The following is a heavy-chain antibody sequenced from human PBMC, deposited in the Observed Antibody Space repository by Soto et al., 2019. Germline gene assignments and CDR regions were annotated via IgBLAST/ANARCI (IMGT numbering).Heavy chain of an antibody. CDR3: ARVEAARSVYYYYGMDV. D-gene: IGHD6-6*01. CDR2: ISSSSSYT. J-gene: IGHJ6*02. V-gene: IGHV3-11*06. CDR1: GFTFSDYY. Sequence: GGSLRLSCAASGFTFSDYYMSWIRQAPGKGLEWVSYISSSSSYTNYADSVKGRFTISRDNAKNSLYLQMNSLRAEDTAVYYCARVEAARSVYYYYGMDVWGQGTTVTV.